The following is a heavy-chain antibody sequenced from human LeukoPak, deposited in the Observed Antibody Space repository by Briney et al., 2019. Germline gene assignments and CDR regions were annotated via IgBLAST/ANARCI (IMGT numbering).Heavy chain of an antibody. CDR1: GGSISSSSYY. V-gene: IGHV4-39*01. CDR3: ARQGSGSPRGYFDY. D-gene: IGHD3-10*01. Sequence: SETLSLTCTVSGGSISSSSYYWGWIRQPPGKGLEWIGSIYYSGSTYYNPSLKSRVTISVDTSKTQFSLKLSSVTAADTAVYYCARQGSGSPRGYFDYWGQGTLVTVSS. CDR2: IYYSGST. J-gene: IGHJ4*02.